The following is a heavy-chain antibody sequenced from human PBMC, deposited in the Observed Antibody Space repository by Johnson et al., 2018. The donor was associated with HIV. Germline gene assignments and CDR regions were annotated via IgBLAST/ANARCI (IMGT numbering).Heavy chain of an antibody. CDR1: GFTFSSYA. CDR2: ISYDGSEQ. V-gene: IGHV3-30*04. Sequence: QVHLVESGGGVVQPGKSLRLFCAASGFTFSSYAMHWVRQAPGKGLEWVAVISYDGSEQYYADSVKGRFTISRDNSKNTLYLQMNSLRAEDTAVYYCARIDYSNYEEAFDIWGQGTMVTVSS. CDR3: ARIDYSNYEEAFDI. D-gene: IGHD4-11*01. J-gene: IGHJ3*02.